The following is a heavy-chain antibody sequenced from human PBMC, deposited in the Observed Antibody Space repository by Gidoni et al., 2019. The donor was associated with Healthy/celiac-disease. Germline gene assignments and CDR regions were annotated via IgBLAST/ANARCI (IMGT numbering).Heavy chain of an antibody. CDR1: GYSFTIYC. D-gene: IGHD3-3*01. V-gene: IGHV5-51*01. CDR2: IYPGDSDT. CDR3: ARQGPSISGFLEWFPFDP. J-gene: IGHJ5*02. Sequence: EVQLVQSGAEVKKPGESLKISCKGSGYSFTIYCLGWVRQMPGKGLEWMGIIYPGDSDTRYSPSFQGQVTISADKSISTAYLQWSSLKASDTAMYYCARQGPSISGFLEWFPFDPWGQGTLVTVSS.